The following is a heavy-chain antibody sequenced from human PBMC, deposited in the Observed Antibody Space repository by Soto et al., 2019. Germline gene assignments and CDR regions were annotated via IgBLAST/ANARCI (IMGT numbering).Heavy chain of an antibody. CDR2: ISSGSSTI. D-gene: IGHD3-22*01. CDR3: ASGLYHYDSSGYWGY. J-gene: IGHJ4*02. CDR1: GFTFSSYS. Sequence: EVQLVESGGGLVQPGGSLRLSCAASGFTFSSYSMNWVRQAPGKGLEWVSYISSGSSTIYYADSVKGRFTISRDNAKNTLYLPMNSLRDEDTTVYYCASGLYHYDSSGYWGYWGQGTLVTVSS. V-gene: IGHV3-48*02.